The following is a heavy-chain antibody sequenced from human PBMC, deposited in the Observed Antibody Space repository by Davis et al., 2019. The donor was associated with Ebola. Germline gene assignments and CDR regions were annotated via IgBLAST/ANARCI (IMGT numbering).Heavy chain of an antibody. J-gene: IGHJ3*02. Sequence: GGSLRLSCVASEFTFSSYAMSWVRQAPGKGPEWVSAISGTGGATYYTDSVKGRFTISRDNSKNTLYLQMSSLRAEDTAVYYCAKPIVGTYFDGFDIWGQGTLVTVSS. CDR3: AKPIVGTYFDGFDI. CDR1: EFTFSSYA. CDR2: ISGTGGAT. V-gene: IGHV3-23*01. D-gene: IGHD3-3*01.